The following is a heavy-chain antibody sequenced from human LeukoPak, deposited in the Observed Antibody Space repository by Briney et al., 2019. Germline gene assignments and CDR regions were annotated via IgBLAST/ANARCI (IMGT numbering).Heavy chain of an antibody. Sequence: HPGGSLRLSCAASGFTFSSYAMSWVRQAPGKGLEWVSAISGSGGSTYYADSVKGRFTISRDNSKNTLYLQMNSLRAEDTAVYYCAKVLWFGELLPFDYWGQGTLVTVSS. D-gene: IGHD3-10*01. CDR2: ISGSGGST. J-gene: IGHJ4*02. CDR3: AKVLWFGELLPFDY. CDR1: GFTFSSYA. V-gene: IGHV3-23*01.